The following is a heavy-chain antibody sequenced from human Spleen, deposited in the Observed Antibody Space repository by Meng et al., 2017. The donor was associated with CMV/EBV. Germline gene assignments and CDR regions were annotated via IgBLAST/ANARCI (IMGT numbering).Heavy chain of an antibody. CDR1: EFTFSTYT. D-gene: IGHD6-13*01. Sequence: GGSLRLSCAASEFTFSTYTMNWARQAPGKGLEWVSYISSSSNTISYADSVKGRFTVSRDNAKNSLYLQMNSLRAEDTAVYYCARGGNSSSWYWYFDLWGRGTLVTVSS. CDR2: ISSSSNTI. J-gene: IGHJ2*01. V-gene: IGHV3-48*04. CDR3: ARGGNSSSWYWYFDL.